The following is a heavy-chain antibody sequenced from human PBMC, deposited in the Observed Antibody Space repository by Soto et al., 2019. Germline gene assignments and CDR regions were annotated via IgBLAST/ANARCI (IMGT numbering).Heavy chain of an antibody. CDR2: IYHSGST. J-gene: IGHJ5*01. CDR1: GGSISSGGYS. V-gene: IGHV4-30-2*01. Sequence: ASETLSLTCAVSGGSISSGGYSWSWIRQPPGKGLEWIGYIYHSGSTYYNPSLKSRVTMSVDRSKSQFSLKLSSVTAADTAVYYCARASGYCSGGSCPVGLFDSRGQRSPVTVSS. CDR3: ARASGYCSGGSCPVGLFDS. D-gene: IGHD2-15*01.